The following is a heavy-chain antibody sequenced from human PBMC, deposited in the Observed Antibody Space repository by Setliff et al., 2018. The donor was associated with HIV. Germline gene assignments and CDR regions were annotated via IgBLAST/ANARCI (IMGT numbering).Heavy chain of an antibody. CDR1: GGSISSYY. V-gene: IGHV4-59*08. CDR2: IYTSGRT. CDR3: ARHLYWNPDAFDI. J-gene: IGHJ3*02. D-gene: IGHD1-1*01. Sequence: PSEILSLTCTVSGGSISSYYWSWIRLPPGKGLEWIGLIYTSGRTNYNPSLKSRVTISVDTSKNQFSLRLSSVTAADTAVFFCARHLYWNPDAFDIWGQGTMVTVSS.